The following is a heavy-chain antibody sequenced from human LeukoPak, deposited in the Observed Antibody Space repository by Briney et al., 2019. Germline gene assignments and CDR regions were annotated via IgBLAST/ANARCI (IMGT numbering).Heavy chain of an antibody. CDR2: INSDGSST. D-gene: IGHD3-10*01. V-gene: IGHV3-74*01. CDR3: ARGIDY. J-gene: IGHJ4*02. Sequence: GGSLRLSCAASGFTFSSYWMHWVRQAPAKGLVWVSRINSDGSSTSYADSVKGRFTISRDNAKNTLYLHMNSLRAEDTAVYYCARGIDYWGQGTLVTVSS. CDR1: GFTFSSYW.